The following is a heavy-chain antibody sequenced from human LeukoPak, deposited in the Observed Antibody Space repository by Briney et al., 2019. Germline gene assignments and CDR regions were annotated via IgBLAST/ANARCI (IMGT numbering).Heavy chain of an antibody. V-gene: IGHV3-9*01. D-gene: IGHD3-10*01. CDR2: LAWNGGRA. CDR1: GLTLDVFA. J-gene: IGHJ6*02. CDR3: AKGRGTVLKGGSWGMDV. Sequence: GGSQSLSCVAWGLTLDVFAMLWVREFRGRGGEGVSDLAWNGGRAAFADCVKGRFNISRDNDKNSLYLQMHRLRGEDTAVYYCAKGRGTVLKGGSWGMDVWGRGATVTVSS.